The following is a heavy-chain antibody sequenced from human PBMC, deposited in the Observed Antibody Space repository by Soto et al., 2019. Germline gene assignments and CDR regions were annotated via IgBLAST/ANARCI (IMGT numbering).Heavy chain of an antibody. Sequence: ASVKVSCKASGYSFTNNDVSWVRQATGQGLEWMGWMNPGSGDTGYAQKFQGRVTMTRDISIATAYMELSSLRSDDTAIYYCARMATFGSLDWFDPWGQGTLVTV. CDR2: MNPGSGDT. V-gene: IGHV1-8*01. CDR3: ARMATFGSLDWFDP. D-gene: IGHD3-16*01. CDR1: GYSFTNND. J-gene: IGHJ5*02.